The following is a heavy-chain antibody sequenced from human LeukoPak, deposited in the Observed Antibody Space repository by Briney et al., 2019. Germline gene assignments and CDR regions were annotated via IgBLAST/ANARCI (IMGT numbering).Heavy chain of an antibody. J-gene: IGHJ4*02. V-gene: IGHV3-13*01. CDR1: GFTLGSHD. Sequence: GGSLRLSCTASGFTLGSHDMHWVRQTTGEGLQWVAAIASGFQIFYAGSVKGRFTISRDNAKNSLYLQMNSLRAEDTALYYCAKDMGYYYDSSGYFDYWGQGTLVTVSS. CDR3: AKDMGYYYDSSGYFDY. CDR2: IASGFQI. D-gene: IGHD3-22*01.